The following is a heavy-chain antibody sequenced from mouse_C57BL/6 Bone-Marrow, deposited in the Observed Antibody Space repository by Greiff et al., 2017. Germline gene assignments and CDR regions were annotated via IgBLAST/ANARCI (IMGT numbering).Heavy chain of an antibody. V-gene: IGHV5-9*01. D-gene: IGHD1-1*01. CDR2: ISGGGGNT. CDR1: GFTFSSYT. J-gene: IGHJ2*01. Sequence: EVNVVESGGGLVKPGGSLKLSCAASGFTFSSYTMSWVRQTPEKRLEWVATISGGGGNTYYPDSVKGRFTISRDNAKNTLYLQMSSLRSEDTALDYCARQGIITTVVDFDYWGQGTTLTVSS. CDR3: ARQGIITTVVDFDY.